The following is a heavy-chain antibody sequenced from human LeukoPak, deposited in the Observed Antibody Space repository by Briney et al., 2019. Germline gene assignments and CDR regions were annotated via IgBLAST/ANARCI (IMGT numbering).Heavy chain of an antibody. CDR1: GYTFTGYY. CDR2: INPNSGGT. Sequence: ASVKVSCKASGYTFTGYYMHWVRQAPGQGLEWMGWINPNSGGTNYAQKFQGWVTMTRDTSISTAYMELSRLRSDDTAVYYCARLSLGHDYGDPGDYWGQGTLVTVSS. CDR3: ARLSLGHDYGDPGDY. D-gene: IGHD4-17*01. J-gene: IGHJ4*02. V-gene: IGHV1-2*04.